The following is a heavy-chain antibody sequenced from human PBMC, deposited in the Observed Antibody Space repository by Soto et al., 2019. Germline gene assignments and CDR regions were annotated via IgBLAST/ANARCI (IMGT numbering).Heavy chain of an antibody. CDR3: VKGNQLLRYYFEF. J-gene: IGHJ4*02. Sequence: PVGSLRLSCSDSGITFRNYAMHWVRQAPVRGLEYVSGITSDGDNTWHADSVKDRFTISRDNSDDTLYLQMSSLRVEDTAKYYCVKGNQLLRYYFEFWGQGTLVTVSS. CDR2: ITSDGDNT. V-gene: IGHV3-64D*08. D-gene: IGHD2-15*01. CDR1: GITFRNYA.